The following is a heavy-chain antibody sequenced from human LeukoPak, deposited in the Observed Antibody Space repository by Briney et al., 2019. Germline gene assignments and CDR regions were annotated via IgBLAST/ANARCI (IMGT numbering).Heavy chain of an antibody. CDR3: AKDWGDIVVVTAPDY. V-gene: IGHV3-7*03. CDR1: GFTFSSYW. J-gene: IGHJ4*02. Sequence: PGGSLRLSCAASGFTFSSYWMSWVPQAPGKGLEWVANIKQDGSEKYYVDSVKGRLTISRDNSKNTLYLQMNSLRAEDTAVYYCAKDWGDIVVVTAPDYWGQGTLVTVSS. CDR2: IKQDGSEK. D-gene: IGHD2-21*02.